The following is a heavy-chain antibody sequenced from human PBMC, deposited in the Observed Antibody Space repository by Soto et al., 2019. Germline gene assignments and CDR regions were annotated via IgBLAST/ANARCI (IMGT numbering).Heavy chain of an antibody. D-gene: IGHD6-13*01. J-gene: IGHJ6*02. V-gene: IGHV4-39*01. CDR3: ARQRLEQQLWHYGMDV. CDR1: GGSISSSSYY. Sequence: ASETLSLTCTVSGGSISSSSYYWGWIRQPPGKGLEWIGGIYYSGSTYYNPSLKSRVTISVDTSKNQFSLKLSSVTAADTAVYYCARQRLEQQLWHYGMDVWGQGTTVTVSS. CDR2: IYYSGST.